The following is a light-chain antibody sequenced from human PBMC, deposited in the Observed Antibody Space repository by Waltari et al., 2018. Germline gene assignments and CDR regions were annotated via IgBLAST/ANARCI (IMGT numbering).Light chain of an antibody. J-gene: IGKJ5*01. CDR3: QQRKFWPPIT. V-gene: IGKV3-11*01. CDR2: DAS. Sequence: EVVFTQSPATLSLYPGERATLSCRASQSVSNYLAWYQQKPGQAPRLLSYDASNRATGIPARFSGSGSGTDFTLTISSLEPEDFAVYYCQQRKFWPPITIGQGTRLESK. CDR1: QSVSNY.